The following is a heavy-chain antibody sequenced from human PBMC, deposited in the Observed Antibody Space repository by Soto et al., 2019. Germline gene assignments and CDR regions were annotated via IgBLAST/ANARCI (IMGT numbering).Heavy chain of an antibody. V-gene: IGHV2-5*01. D-gene: IGHD3-10*01. Sequence: SGPTLVNPTQTLTLTCTFSGFSLSTSGVGVGWIRQPPGKALEWLALIYWNDDKRYSPSLKSRLTITKDTSKNQVVLTMTNMDPVDTATYYCAHSPVEILWFGELGIWFDPWGQGTLVTVSS. CDR2: IYWNDDK. J-gene: IGHJ5*02. CDR3: AHSPVEILWFGELGIWFDP. CDR1: GFSLSTSGVG.